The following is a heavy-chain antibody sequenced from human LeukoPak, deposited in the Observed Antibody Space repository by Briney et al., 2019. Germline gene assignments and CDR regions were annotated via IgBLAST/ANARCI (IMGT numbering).Heavy chain of an antibody. J-gene: IGHJ4*02. CDR1: GYTFTSYD. CDR2: MNPNSGNT. D-gene: IGHD3-22*01. CDR3: ARHRSRNYYDSSGLGY. Sequence: ASVKVSCKASGYTFTSYDINWVRQATGQGLEWMGWMNPNSGNTGYAQKFQGRVTMTRNTSISTAYMELSSLRSEDTAVYYCARHRSRNYYDSSGLGYWGQGTLVTVSS. V-gene: IGHV1-8*01.